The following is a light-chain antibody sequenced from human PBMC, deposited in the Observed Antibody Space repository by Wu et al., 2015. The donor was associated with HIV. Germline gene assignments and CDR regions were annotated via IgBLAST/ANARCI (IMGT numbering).Light chain of an antibody. CDR1: QSISSN. V-gene: IGKV3-15*01. CDR2: GAS. J-gene: IGKJ3*01. CDR3: HQYSNWPFT. Sequence: ETVMTQSPATLSVPPGERVILSCRASQSISSNLAWYQEKPGQAPRLLFYGASTRATGIPARFSGSGSGTEFTLTITSMQSEDFAVYYCHQYSNWPFTFGLGPKWISN.